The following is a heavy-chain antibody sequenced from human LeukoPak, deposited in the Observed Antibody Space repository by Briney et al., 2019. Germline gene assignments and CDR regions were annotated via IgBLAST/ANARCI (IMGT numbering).Heavy chain of an antibody. CDR2: IFDSGTTNYNPST. D-gene: IGHD5-12*01. J-gene: IGHJ4*02. Sequence: KPSETLSLTCTVSGGSIISYFWSWIRQPPGKGPEWIGHIFDSGTTNYNPSTNYNPSLKSRVTVSLDTSKNHFSLKLSSVTAADTAVYFCARGGVTTIAQYDYWGQGILVTVSS. CDR1: GGSIISYF. CDR3: ARGGVTTIAQYDY. V-gene: IGHV4-59*01.